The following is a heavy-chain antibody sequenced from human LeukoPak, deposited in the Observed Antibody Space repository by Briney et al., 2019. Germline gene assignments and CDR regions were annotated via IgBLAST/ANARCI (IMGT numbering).Heavy chain of an antibody. CDR1: GYTFTSYD. V-gene: IGHV1-8*01. CDR2: MNPNSGNT. D-gene: IGHD6-13*01. Sequence: ASVKVSCKASGYTFTSYDINWVRQATEQGLEWMGWMNPNSGNTGYAQKFQGRVTMTRNTSISTAYMELSSLRSEDTAVYYCARVGGIAAAFDYWGQGTLVTVSS. CDR3: ARVGGIAAAFDY. J-gene: IGHJ4*02.